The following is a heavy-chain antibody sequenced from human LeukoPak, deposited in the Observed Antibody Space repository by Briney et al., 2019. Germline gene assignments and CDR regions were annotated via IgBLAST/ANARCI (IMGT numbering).Heavy chain of an antibody. CDR1: GYTFTGYY. V-gene: IGHV1-2*06. D-gene: IGHD5-24*01. J-gene: IGHJ3*02. Sequence: ASVKVSCKASGYTFTGYYMHWVRQAPGQGLEWMERINPNSGGTNYAQKFQGRVTMTRDTSISTAYMELSRLRSDDTAVYYCARGELAVEMATISDAFDIWGQGTMVTVSS. CDR2: INPNSGGT. CDR3: ARGELAVEMATISDAFDI.